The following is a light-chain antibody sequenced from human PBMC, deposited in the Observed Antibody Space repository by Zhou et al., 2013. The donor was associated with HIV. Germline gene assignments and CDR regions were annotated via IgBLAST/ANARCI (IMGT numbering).Light chain of an antibody. Sequence: DVVMTQTPLSSPVTLGQPASISCRSSQSLVHSDGNTYLNWFHQRPGQSPRRLIYKVSNRGSGVPDRVSGSGSATDFTLKISRVEAEDVGIYYCMQGLHWPRTFGQGTKLEIK. J-gene: IGKJ2*02. CDR2: KVS. CDR1: QSLVHSDGNTY. CDR3: MQGLHWPRT. V-gene: IGKV2-30*02.